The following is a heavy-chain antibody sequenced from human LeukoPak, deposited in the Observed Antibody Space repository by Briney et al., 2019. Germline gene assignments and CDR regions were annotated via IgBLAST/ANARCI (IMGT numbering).Heavy chain of an antibody. D-gene: IGHD3-10*01. J-gene: IGHJ4*02. CDR1: GYSISSYY. CDR2: FYTSGST. V-gene: IGHV4-4*07. CDR3: VRGFLGDYFGSGSYYVFDY. Sequence: SETLSLTCTVSGYSISSYYWSWIRQPAGKGLEWIGRFYTSGSTKYNPSLKSRVTMSEDTSKNQFSLKLSSVTAADTAVYYCVRGFLGDYFGSGSYYVFDYWGQGTLVTVSS.